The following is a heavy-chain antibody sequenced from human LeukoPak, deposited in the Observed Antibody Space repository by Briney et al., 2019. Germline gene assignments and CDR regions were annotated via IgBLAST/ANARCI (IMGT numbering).Heavy chain of an antibody. D-gene: IGHD5-24*01. Sequence: GGSLRLSCAASGFTVSSNYMSWVRQAPGKGLEWVSIIYSGGSTFYADSVKGRFTISRDNSKNSLYLQMNSLRAGDTAVYYCARTIEMATISYFDYWGQGTLVTVSS. CDR3: ARTIEMATISYFDY. CDR2: IYSGGST. J-gene: IGHJ4*02. V-gene: IGHV3-53*01. CDR1: GFTVSSNY.